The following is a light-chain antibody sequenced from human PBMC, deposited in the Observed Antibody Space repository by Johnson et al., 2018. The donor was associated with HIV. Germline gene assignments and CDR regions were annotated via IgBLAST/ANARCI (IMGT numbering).Light chain of an antibody. V-gene: IGLV1-51*02. CDR2: ENN. J-gene: IGLJ1*01. CDR1: SSNIGNNY. Sequence: QSVLTQPPSVSAAPGQKVTISCSGSSSNIGNNYVFWYQHLPGAAPKLLIYENNKRPSGIPDRFSGSKSGTSATLGITGLQTGDEADYYCGTWDSSLSAGVFGTGTKVTVL. CDR3: GTWDSSLSAGV.